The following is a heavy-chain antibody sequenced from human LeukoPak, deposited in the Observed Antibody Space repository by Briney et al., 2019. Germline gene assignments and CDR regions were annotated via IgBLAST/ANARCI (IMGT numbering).Heavy chain of an antibody. J-gene: IGHJ4*02. CDR1: GFTFSSSA. CDR2: ISNNGGYT. V-gene: IGHV3-23*01. CDR3: AKQLGYCSDGSCYFPF. D-gene: IGHD2-15*01. Sequence: GGSLRLSCAASGFTFSSSAMSWVRQAPGKGLEWVSAISNNGGYTYYADSVQGRFTISRDNSKSTLCLQMNSLRAEDTAVYYCAKQLGYCSDGSCYFPFWGQGALVTVSS.